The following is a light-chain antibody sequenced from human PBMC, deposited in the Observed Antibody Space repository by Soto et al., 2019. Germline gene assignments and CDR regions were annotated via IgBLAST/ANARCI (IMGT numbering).Light chain of an antibody. CDR3: QQDGSSPLT. Sequence: EIVLTQSPGALSLSPGERATLSCRASQSVSSTSLAWYQQKPGHAPRLLIYGASSRATGIQDRFSGSGSGTDFILTISRLGPEDFAVYYCQQDGSSPLTFSGGTKVDIK. CDR1: QSVSSTS. V-gene: IGKV3-20*01. J-gene: IGKJ4*01. CDR2: GAS.